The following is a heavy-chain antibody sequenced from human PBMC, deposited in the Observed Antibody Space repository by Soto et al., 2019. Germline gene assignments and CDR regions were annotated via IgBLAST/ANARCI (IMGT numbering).Heavy chain of an antibody. V-gene: IGHV1-18*01. D-gene: IGHD3-16*02. CDR1: GYTFTSYG. CDR2: ISAYNGNT. Sequence: QVQLVQSGAEVKKPGASVKVSCKASGYTFTSYGISWVRQAPGQGLEWMGWISAYNGNTNYAQKLQGRVTMTTDTSTITAYMELRSLRSDDTAVYYCARGDAINYDYVWGSYRPTDYWGQGTLVTVSS. J-gene: IGHJ4*02. CDR3: ARGDAINYDYVWGSYRPTDY.